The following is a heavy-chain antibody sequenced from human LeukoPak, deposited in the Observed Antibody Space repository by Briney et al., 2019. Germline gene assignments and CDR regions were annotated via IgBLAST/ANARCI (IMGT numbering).Heavy chain of an antibody. D-gene: IGHD3-10*01. CDR2: ITSGGFST. Sequence: GGSLRLSCAASGFSFSATWMHWVRQSPGKGLVWVARITSGGFSTTYAESVKGRFTISRDNAKNSLYLQMNSLRAEDTALYYCARANSRSTMVRGVIIRGWFDPWGQGTLVTVSS. J-gene: IGHJ5*02. V-gene: IGHV3-74*03. CDR1: GFSFSATW. CDR3: ARANSRSTMVRGVIIRGWFDP.